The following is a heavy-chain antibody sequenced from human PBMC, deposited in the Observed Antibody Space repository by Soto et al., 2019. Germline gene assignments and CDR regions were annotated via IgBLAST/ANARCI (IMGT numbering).Heavy chain of an antibody. CDR1: GGSFSGYY. J-gene: IGHJ5*02. CDR3: ARGSVFSGSTWFDP. V-gene: IGHV4-34*01. Sequence: NPSETLSLTCAVYGGSFSGYYWSWIRQPPGKGLEWIGEINHSGSTNYNPSLKSRVTISVDTSKNQFSLKLSSVTAADTAVYYCARGSVFSGSTWFDPWGQGTLVTVSS. CDR2: INHSGST. D-gene: IGHD6-19*01.